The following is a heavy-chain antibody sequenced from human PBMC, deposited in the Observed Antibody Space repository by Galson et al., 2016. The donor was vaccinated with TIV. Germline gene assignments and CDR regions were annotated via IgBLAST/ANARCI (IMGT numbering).Heavy chain of an antibody. Sequence: LRLSCAVSGYMFSSYGMHWVRQAPGRGLEWVAFIQYDGSNKYYADSVKGRFTISRDNSVNTLYLQMNSLRAEDTAVYYCAKDSGSYFSYWYFDPWGRGTLVTVSS. D-gene: IGHD3-10*01. CDR3: AKDSGSYFSYWYFDP. CDR2: IQYDGSNK. V-gene: IGHV3-30*02. CDR1: GYMFSSYG. J-gene: IGHJ2*01.